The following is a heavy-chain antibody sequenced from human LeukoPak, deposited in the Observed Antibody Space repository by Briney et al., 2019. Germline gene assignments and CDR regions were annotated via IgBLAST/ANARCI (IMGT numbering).Heavy chain of an antibody. CDR2: IDYSGST. D-gene: IGHD3-10*01. V-gene: IGHV4-59*01. CDR3: AITKGDSGAFDY. CDR1: GGSISSYY. J-gene: IGHJ4*02. Sequence: PSETLSLTCTVSGGSISSYYWSWIRQPPGKGLEWIGYIDYSGSTNYNPSLKSRVTISVDTSKNQFSLKLSSVTAADTAVYYCAITKGDSGAFDYWGQGTLVTVSS.